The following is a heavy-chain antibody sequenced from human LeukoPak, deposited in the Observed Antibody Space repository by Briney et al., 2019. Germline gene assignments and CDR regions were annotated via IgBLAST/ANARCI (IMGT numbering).Heavy chain of an antibody. CDR1: GGSISSYY. Sequence: PSETLSLTCTVSGGSISSYYWSWIRQPPGKGLEWIGYIYYSGSTNYNPSLKSRVTISVDTSKNQFSLKLSSVTAADTAVYYCAWNAMLYYYMDVWGKGTTVTVSS. CDR3: AWNAMLYYYMDV. J-gene: IGHJ6*03. V-gene: IGHV4-59*01. CDR2: IYYSGST. D-gene: IGHD2-2*01.